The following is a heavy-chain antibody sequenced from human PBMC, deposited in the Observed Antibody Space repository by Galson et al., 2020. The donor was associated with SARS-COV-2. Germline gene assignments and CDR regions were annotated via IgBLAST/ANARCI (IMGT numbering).Heavy chain of an antibody. J-gene: IGHJ2*01. Sequence: ASVKVSCKASGYIFTGHYIHWVRQAPGQGLEWMGWINPNSGDTNYAQKFQGRVAMARDTSISTAYMELSRLRSDDTAVYYCARGALSGSYCWYCGLWGRGTLVTVSS. CDR2: INPNSGDT. CDR3: ARGALSGSYCWYCGL. V-gene: IGHV1-2*02. D-gene: IGHD1-26*01. CDR1: GYIFTGHY.